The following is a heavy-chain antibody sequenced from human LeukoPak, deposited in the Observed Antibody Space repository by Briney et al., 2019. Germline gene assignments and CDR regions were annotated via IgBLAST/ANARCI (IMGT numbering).Heavy chain of an antibody. CDR2: INPDSGGT. CDR3: GSGESLRSYFDTSGYSDY. D-gene: IGHD3-22*01. V-gene: IGHV1-2*02. J-gene: IGHJ4*02. Sequence: ASVKVSCTGSGYTFTGYDMHWMRQAPGQGLEWMGWINPDSGGTNYAQKFQGRVTMTRDTSISTAYMELSRLRSDDTAVYYWGSGESLRSYFDTSGYSDYWGQGTLVTVSS. CDR1: GYTFTGYD.